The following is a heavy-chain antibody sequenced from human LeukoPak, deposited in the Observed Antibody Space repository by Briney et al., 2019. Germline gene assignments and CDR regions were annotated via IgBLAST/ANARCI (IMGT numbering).Heavy chain of an antibody. CDR2: ISWNSGSI. CDR3: AKGGGYSSSWYLYFDY. D-gene: IGHD6-13*01. V-gene: IGHV3-9*01. J-gene: IGHJ4*02. CDR1: GFTFDGYA. Sequence: GGSLRLSCAASGFTFDGYAMHWVRQAPGKGLEWVSGISWNSGSIGYADSVKGRFTISRDNAKNSLYLQMNSLRAEDTALYYCAKGGGYSSSWYLYFDYWGQGTLVTVSS.